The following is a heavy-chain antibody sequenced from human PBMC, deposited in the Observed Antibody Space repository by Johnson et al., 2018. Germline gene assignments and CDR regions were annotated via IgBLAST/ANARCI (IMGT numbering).Heavy chain of an antibody. V-gene: IGHV3-48*01. CDR2: ISSNRSTI. D-gene: IGHD6-19*01. CDR3: ARDGSGWTHNAFDI. CDR1: GFTFRSYT. J-gene: IGHJ3*02. Sequence: VQLVESGGGLVQXGGSLRLXCAASGFTFRSYTMNWVRQAPGKGLEWISYISSNRSTIYYADSVKGRPTISRDNAKNSLYLHMNSLRAEDTAVYYCARDGSGWTHNAFDIWGQGTMVTVSS.